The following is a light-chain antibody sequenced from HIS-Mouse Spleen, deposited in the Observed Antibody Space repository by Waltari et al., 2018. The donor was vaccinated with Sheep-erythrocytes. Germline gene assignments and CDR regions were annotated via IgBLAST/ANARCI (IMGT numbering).Light chain of an antibody. CDR3: SSYAGSNNWV. CDR1: SSDVGGYNY. V-gene: IGLV2-8*01. J-gene: IGLJ3*02. Sequence: QSALTQPPSASGSPGQSVTISCTGTSSDVGGYNYVPWYQQHPGKAPKLMISEVSKRPSGVPVLFSGSKAGNTASLTVSGRQAEDEADYYCSSYAGSNNWVFGGGTKLTVL. CDR2: EVS.